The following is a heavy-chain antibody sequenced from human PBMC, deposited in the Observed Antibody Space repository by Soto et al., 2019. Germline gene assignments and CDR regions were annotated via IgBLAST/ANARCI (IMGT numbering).Heavy chain of an antibody. J-gene: IGHJ5*02. CDR3: ARRERYYGSPGWFDP. CDR1: GGSISSFTYY. V-gene: IGHV4-39*01. Sequence: SETLSLTCSVSGGSISSFTYYWGWIRQPPGKGLEWIGTVYYNENTYYNPSLKSRVTITVDTAKNQFSLNLRSVTAAGTAMYFCARRERYYGSPGWFDPWGPGTLVTVSS. D-gene: IGHD3-10*01. CDR2: VYYNENT.